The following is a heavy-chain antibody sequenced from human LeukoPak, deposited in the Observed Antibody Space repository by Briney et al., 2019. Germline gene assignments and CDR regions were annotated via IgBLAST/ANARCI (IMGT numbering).Heavy chain of an antibody. V-gene: IGHV3-21*01. CDR3: ARVLDGYNLSPCDY. CDR2: ISSSNFYI. Sequence: GGSLGLSCAASGFTFSSCSMNWVRQAPGKGLEWLSSISSSNFYIYYADSIKGRFTISRDDAKNSLYLQMNSLRAEDTAVYYCARVLDGYNLSPCDYWGQGTLVTVSS. D-gene: IGHD5-24*01. J-gene: IGHJ4*02. CDR1: GFTFSSCS.